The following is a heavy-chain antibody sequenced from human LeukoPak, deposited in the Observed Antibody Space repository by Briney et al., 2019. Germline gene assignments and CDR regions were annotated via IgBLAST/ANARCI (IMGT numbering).Heavy chain of an antibody. CDR3: ARDSGGSLWYFDY. D-gene: IGHD2-15*01. V-gene: IGHV3-48*04. Sequence: GGSLRLSCAASGFTFSSFSMNWVRQAPGKGLEWVSYISSSSSTIYYADSVKGRFTISRDNAKNSLYLQMNSLRAEDTAVYYCARDSGGSLWYFDYWGQGTLVTVSS. J-gene: IGHJ4*02. CDR1: GFTFSSFS. CDR2: ISSSSSTI.